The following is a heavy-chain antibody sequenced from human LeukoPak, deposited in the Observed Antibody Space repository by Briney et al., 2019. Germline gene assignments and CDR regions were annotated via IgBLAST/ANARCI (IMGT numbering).Heavy chain of an antibody. CDR2: IYYSGST. V-gene: IGHV4-31*03. CDR1: GGSISSGGYY. D-gene: IGHD6-6*01. CDR3: ARSSSSPILNFDY. Sequence: PSETLSLTCTVSGGSISSGGYYWSWIRQHPGKGLEWIGYIYYSGSTYYNPSLKSRVTISVDTSKNQFSLKLSSVIAADTAVYYCARSSSSPILNFDYWGQGTLVTVSS. J-gene: IGHJ4*02.